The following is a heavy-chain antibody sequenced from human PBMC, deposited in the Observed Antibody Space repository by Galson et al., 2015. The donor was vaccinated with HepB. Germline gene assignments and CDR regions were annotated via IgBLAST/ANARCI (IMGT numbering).Heavy chain of an antibody. CDR1: GYTFTSYG. Sequence: SVKVSCKASGYTFTSYGISWVRQAPGQGLEWMGWISAYNGNTNYAQKLQGRVTMTTDTSTSTAYMELRSLRSDDTAVYYCARDTITMVRGVILLGMDVWGQGTRSPSP. D-gene: IGHD3-10*01. CDR3: ARDTITMVRGVILLGMDV. J-gene: IGHJ6*02. CDR2: ISAYNGNT. V-gene: IGHV1-18*04.